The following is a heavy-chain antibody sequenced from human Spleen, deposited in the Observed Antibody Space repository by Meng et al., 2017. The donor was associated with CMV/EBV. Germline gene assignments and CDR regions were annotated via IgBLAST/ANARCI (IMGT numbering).Heavy chain of an antibody. CDR2: ISGSTGIT. Sequence: GESLKISCAASGFTFSSYAMSWVRQAPGKGLEWVSGISGSTGITYYADSVKGRFTISRDNSKNTLYLQMNSLRVEDTAVYYCAKYAPHRYGATSDVFDIWGQGTTVTVSS. CDR3: AKYAPHRYGATSDVFDI. D-gene: IGHD3-16*01. V-gene: IGHV3-23*01. CDR1: GFTFSSYA. J-gene: IGHJ3*02.